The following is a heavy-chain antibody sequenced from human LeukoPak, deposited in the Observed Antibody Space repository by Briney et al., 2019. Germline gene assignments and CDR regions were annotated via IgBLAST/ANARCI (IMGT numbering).Heavy chain of an antibody. CDR3: ARARGLWFGELSPDY. Sequence: PGGSLRLSCAASGFTFSDYYMSWIRQAPGKGLEWLSYISGSGSFIYYADSVKGQFTISRDNAENSLYLQMNSLRVEDTAVYYCARARGLWFGELSPDYWGQGTLVTVSS. D-gene: IGHD3-10*01. CDR2: ISGSGSFI. CDR1: GFTFSDYY. V-gene: IGHV3-11*04. J-gene: IGHJ4*02.